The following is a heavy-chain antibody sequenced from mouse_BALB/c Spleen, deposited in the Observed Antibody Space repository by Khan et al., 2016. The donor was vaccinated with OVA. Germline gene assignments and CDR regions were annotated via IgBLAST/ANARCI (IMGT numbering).Heavy chain of an antibody. D-gene: IGHD1-3*01. Sequence: EVQLVESGPSLVQPSQTLSLTCSVTGDSITSGFWSWVRKLPGNKLEYMGYMIYSGYTYYNPSLHGRFSITRHTSKKQYYLQLNSGTAEDTATYYCARATYKYAFAYWGKGALVTVSA. J-gene: IGHJ3*01. CDR2: MIYSGYT. CDR3: ARATYKYAFAY. CDR1: GDSITSGF. V-gene: IGHV3-8*02.